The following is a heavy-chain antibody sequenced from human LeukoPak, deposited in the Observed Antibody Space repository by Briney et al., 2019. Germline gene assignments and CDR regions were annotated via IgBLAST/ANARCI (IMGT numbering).Heavy chain of an antibody. V-gene: IGHV3-23*01. CDR2: ISGSGANT. CDR3: ARAGAQYYFDY. J-gene: IGHJ4*02. Sequence: GGSLRLSCAASGFTFSNSAMSWVRQAPGKGLEWVSTISGSGANTYYADSVKGRFTISRDNSKNTLYLQMNSLRAEDTAVYYCARAGAQYYFDYWGQGTLVTVSS. CDR1: GFTFSNSA.